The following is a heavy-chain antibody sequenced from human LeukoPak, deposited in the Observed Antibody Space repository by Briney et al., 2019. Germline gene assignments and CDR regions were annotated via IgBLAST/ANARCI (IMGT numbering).Heavy chain of an antibody. CDR2: ISGSGGST. CDR1: GFTFSSYA. D-gene: IGHD3-22*01. CDR3: AKGGQGWTLVVITY. V-gene: IGHV3-23*01. Sequence: PGGSLRLSCAASGFTFSSYAMSWVRQAPGKGLEWVSAISGSGGSTYHADSVKGRFTTSRDNSKNTLYLQMNSLRAEDTAVYYCAKGGQGWTLVVITYWGQGTLVTVSS. J-gene: IGHJ4*02.